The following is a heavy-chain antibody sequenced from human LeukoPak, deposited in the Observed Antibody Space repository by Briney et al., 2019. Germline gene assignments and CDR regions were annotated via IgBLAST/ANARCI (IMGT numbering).Heavy chain of an antibody. CDR1: GSTFSSYD. Sequence: ASVKVSCKASGSTFSSYDINWVRQATGQGLEWMGWMNPNSGDTGYTQRFQGRVTMTRDTSISTAYMELSSLRSEDTAVYYCARGPYGTGSHFDFRGQGTLVTVSS. J-gene: IGHJ4*02. CDR2: MNPNSGDT. CDR3: ARGPYGTGSHFDF. D-gene: IGHD3-10*01. V-gene: IGHV1-8*02.